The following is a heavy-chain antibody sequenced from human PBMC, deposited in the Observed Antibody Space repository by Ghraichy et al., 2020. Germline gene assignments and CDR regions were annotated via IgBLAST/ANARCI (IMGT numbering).Heavy chain of an antibody. V-gene: IGHV3-53*01. D-gene: IGHD6-19*01. CDR1: GFTFSSTY. CDR2: VASGGTT. J-gene: IGHJ6*02. CDR3: AGGICRAVAGSTYYYGLDV. Sequence: GGSLRLSCAASGFTFSSTYITWVRQAPGKGLVWVSLVASGGTTFYADSVKGRFTISRDNSRNTLYLQLNSLSVEDTAVYYCAGGICRAVAGSTYYYGLDVWGQGTTVTVSS.